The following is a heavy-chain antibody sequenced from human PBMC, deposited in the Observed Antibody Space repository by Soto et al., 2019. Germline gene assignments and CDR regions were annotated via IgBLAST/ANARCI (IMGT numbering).Heavy chain of an antibody. V-gene: IGHV1-69*13. D-gene: IGHD6-19*01. J-gene: IGHJ3*02. CDR2: IIPIFGTA. CDR1: GGTFSSYA. CDR3: AEKTAGYSSGWSHDAFDI. Sequence: GASVKVSCKASGGTFSSYAISWVRQAPGQGLEWMGGIIPIFGTANYAQKFQGRVTITADESTSTAYMELSSLRSEDTAVYYCAEKTAGYSSGWSHDAFDIWGQGTMVTVSS.